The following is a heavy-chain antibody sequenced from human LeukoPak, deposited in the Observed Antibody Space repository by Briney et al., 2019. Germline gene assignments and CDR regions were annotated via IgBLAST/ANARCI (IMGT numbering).Heavy chain of an antibody. Sequence: SETLSLTCTVSGGSISSSSYYWGWIRQPPGKGLEWIGSIDYSGSTYYNPSLKSRFTISVDTSKNQFPLKLSSVTAADTAVYYCARRYGDYVLDYYYYYGMDVWGQGTTVTVSS. CDR2: IDYSGST. CDR3: ARRYGDYVLDYYYYYGMDV. J-gene: IGHJ6*02. CDR1: GGSISSSSYY. D-gene: IGHD4-17*01. V-gene: IGHV4-39*01.